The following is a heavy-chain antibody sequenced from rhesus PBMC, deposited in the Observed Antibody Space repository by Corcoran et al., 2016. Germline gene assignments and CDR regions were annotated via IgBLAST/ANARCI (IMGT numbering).Heavy chain of an antibody. V-gene: IGHV4-57*01. D-gene: IGHD6-31*01. CDR1: GGPVSRSNW. J-gene: IGHJ4*01. Sequence: QLQLQESGPGLVKPSATLSLTCAVSGGPVSRSNWSSWIRQPPGKGLEWIGGSSGSGGSPSYNPSLTSRVTISTDTSKNQFSLKVSSVTAADTAVYYCARDGSGWDYYFDYWGQGVLVTVSS. CDR3: ARDGSGWDYYFDY. CDR2: SSGSGGSP.